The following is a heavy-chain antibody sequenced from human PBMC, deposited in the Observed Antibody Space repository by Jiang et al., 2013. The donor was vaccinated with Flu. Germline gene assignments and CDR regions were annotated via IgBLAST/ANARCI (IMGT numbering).Heavy chain of an antibody. J-gene: IGHJ4*02. CDR2: INHSGST. CDR1: GGSFSGYY. CDR3: QWWSYYEVFDY. V-gene: IGHV4-34*01. Sequence: LLKPSETLSLTCAVYGGSFSGYYWSWIRQPPGKGLEWIGEINHSGSTNYNPSLKSRVTISVDTSKNQFSLKLSSVTAADTAVYYCQWWSYYEVFDYWGQGTLVTVSS. D-gene: IGHD3-10*01.